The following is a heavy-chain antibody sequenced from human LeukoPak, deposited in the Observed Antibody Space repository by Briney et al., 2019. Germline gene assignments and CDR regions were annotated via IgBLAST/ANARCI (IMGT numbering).Heavy chain of an antibody. J-gene: IGHJ6*03. CDR3: ARDGKSGTYYYYMDV. CDR2: IYYSGST. CDR1: GGSISSYY. V-gene: IGHV4-59*01. Sequence: SETLSLTCTVSGGSISSYYWSWIRQPPGKGLEWIGYIYYSGSTNYNPSLKSRVNISVDTSKNQFSLKLSSVTAADTAVYYCARDGKSGTYYYYMDVWGKGTTVTVSS. D-gene: IGHD2-15*01.